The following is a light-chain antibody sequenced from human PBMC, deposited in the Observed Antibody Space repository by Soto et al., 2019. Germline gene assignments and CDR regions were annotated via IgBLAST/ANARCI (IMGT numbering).Light chain of an antibody. V-gene: IGKV3-11*01. Sequence: EIVLTQSPATLPLSPGERATLSCMASQSVSSYLAWYQQKPGQAPRLLIYDASNRATGIPARFSGSGSGTDFTLTISSLEPEDFAVYYCQQRSNWRVTFGGGTKVDIK. J-gene: IGKJ4*01. CDR2: DAS. CDR3: QQRSNWRVT. CDR1: QSVSSY.